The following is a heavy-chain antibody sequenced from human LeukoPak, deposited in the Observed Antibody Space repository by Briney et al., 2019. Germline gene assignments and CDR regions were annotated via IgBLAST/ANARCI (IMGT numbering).Heavy chain of an antibody. Sequence: PSETLSLTCTVSGGSISSYYWSWIRQPPGKGPEWIGYIYYSGSTNYNPSLKSRVTISVDTSKNQFSLKLSSVTAADTAVYYCATYYYDSSGYYYFDYWGQGTLVTVSS. CDR2: IYYSGST. CDR3: ATYYYDSSGYYYFDY. J-gene: IGHJ4*02. V-gene: IGHV4-59*01. D-gene: IGHD3-22*01. CDR1: GGSISSYY.